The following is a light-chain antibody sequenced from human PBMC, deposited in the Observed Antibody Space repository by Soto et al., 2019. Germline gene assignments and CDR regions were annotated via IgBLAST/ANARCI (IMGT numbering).Light chain of an antibody. CDR2: EVS. CDR3: CSYATSSTLV. V-gene: IGLV2-14*01. CDR1: SSDAGSYDY. J-gene: IGLJ1*01. Sequence: QSVLTQTAPVSGSPGQSITISCTGTSSDAGSYDYVSWYQHHAGKAPKLMIYEVSIRPSGVSHRFSASKSGNTASLTISGLHAEDEADYYCCSYATSSTLVFGTGPNVTVL.